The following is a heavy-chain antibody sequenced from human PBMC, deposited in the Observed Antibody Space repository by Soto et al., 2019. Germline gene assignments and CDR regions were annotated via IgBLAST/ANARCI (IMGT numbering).Heavy chain of an antibody. CDR2: ISGSGGST. CDR3: AKDGPTDYSSSWLGY. J-gene: IGHJ4*02. V-gene: IGHV3-23*01. Sequence: EVQLLESGGGLVQPGGSLRLSCAASEFTFSSYAMSWVRQAPGKGLEWVSGISGSGGSTYYADSVKGRFTISRDNSKNTLYLQVNSLRAEDTAVYYCAKDGPTDYSSSWLGYWGQGTLVTVSS. D-gene: IGHD6-13*01. CDR1: EFTFSSYA.